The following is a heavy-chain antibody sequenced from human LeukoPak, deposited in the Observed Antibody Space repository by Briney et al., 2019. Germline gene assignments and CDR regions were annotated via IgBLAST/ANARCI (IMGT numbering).Heavy chain of an antibody. Sequence: PGGSLRLSCAASGFTFSSYSMNWVRQAPGKGLEWVSSISSSSSYIYYADSVKGRFTISRDNAKNSLYLQMNGLRAEDTAVYYCARETYSSSWSYYFDYWGQGTLVTVSS. CDR2: ISSSSSYI. CDR3: ARETYSSSWSYYFDY. D-gene: IGHD6-13*01. J-gene: IGHJ4*02. CDR1: GFTFSSYS. V-gene: IGHV3-21*01.